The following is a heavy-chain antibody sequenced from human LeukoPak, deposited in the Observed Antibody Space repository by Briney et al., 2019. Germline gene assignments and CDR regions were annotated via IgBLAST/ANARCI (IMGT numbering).Heavy chain of an antibody. CDR3: ARDSGYSYGYNY. D-gene: IGHD5-18*01. V-gene: IGHV3-30*04. CDR2: ISYDGSNK. J-gene: IGHJ4*02. CDR1: GFTFSSYA. Sequence: GGSLRLSCAASGFTFSSYAMHWVRQAPGKGLEWVAVISYDGSNKYYADSVKGRFTTSRDNSKNTLYLQMNSLRAEDTAVYYCARDSGYSYGYNYWGQGTLVTVSS.